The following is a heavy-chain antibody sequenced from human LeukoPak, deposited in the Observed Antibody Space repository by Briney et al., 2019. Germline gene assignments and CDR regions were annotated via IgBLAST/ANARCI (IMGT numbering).Heavy chain of an antibody. D-gene: IGHD3-22*01. CDR1: GGSISSGDYY. J-gene: IGHJ6*02. CDR2: IYYSGST. Sequence: SETLSLTCTVSGGSISSGDYYWSWIRQPPGKGLEWIGYIYYSGSTYYNPSLKSRVTISVDTSKNHFSLKLSSVTAADTAVYYCARDYYDSSGYYYYYYGMDVWGQGTTVTVSS. CDR3: ARDYYDSSGYYYYYYGMDV. V-gene: IGHV4-30-4*01.